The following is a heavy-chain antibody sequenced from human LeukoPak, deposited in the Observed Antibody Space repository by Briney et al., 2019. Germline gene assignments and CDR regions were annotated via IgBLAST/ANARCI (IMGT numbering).Heavy chain of an antibody. CDR3: AKKQQSSGMAFDI. J-gene: IGHJ3*02. CDR1: GGSISSYY. CDR2: IYYSGST. D-gene: IGHD1/OR15-1a*01. V-gene: IGHV4-59*01. Sequence: SETLSLTCTVSGGSISSYYWSWIRQPPGKGLEWIGYIYYSGSTNYNPSLKSRVTISADTSKNQFSLRLSSVTAADTAVYYCAKKQQSSGMAFDIWGQGTMVTVSS.